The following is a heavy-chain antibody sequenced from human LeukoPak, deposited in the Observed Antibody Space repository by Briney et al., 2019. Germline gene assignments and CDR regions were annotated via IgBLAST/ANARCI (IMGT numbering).Heavy chain of an antibody. CDR3: AKGPHVGSGYHLDY. CDR1: GFTFSSFA. Sequence: GGSLRLSCAASGFTFSSFAMTWVRQAPGKGLEWVSTITGSDDKTYYADSVKGRFTISRDYSKNTLRLQMNSLRVEDTAIYYCAKGPHVGSGYHLDYWGQGTLVTVSS. V-gene: IGHV3-23*01. J-gene: IGHJ4*02. D-gene: IGHD3-22*01. CDR2: ITGSDDKT.